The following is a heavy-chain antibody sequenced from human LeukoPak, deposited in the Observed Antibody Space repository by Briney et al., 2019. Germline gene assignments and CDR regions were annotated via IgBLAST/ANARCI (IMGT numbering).Heavy chain of an antibody. CDR1: GVSITSDDYY. CDR3: GSYDSLNYYLDA. V-gene: IGHV4-30-4*01. J-gene: IGHJ5*02. D-gene: IGHD1-26*01. Sequence: PSETLTLTCSVSGVSITSDDYYWSWIRQPPGKGLEWIGYIYYSGYTSYDPSLKSRLTISIDTSKNQFSLRLTSVTASDTAMYYCGSYDSLNYYLDAWGQGALVTVSS. CDR2: IYYSGYT.